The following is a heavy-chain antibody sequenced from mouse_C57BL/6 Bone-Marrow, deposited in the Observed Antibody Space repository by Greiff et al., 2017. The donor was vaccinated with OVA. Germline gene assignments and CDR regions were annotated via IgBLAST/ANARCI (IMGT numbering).Heavy chain of an antibody. CDR2: IYPGDGDT. CDR1: GYAFSSYW. CDR3: AVEWLPRARDY. D-gene: IGHD2-2*01. V-gene: IGHV1-80*01. J-gene: IGHJ4*01. Sequence: QVQLQQSGAELVKPGASVKISCKASGYAFSSYWMNWVKQRPGKGLEWIGQIYPGDGDTNYNGKFKGKATLTADKSSSPAYMQLSSLTSGDSAVYFCAVEWLPRARDYWGQGTSVTVSS.